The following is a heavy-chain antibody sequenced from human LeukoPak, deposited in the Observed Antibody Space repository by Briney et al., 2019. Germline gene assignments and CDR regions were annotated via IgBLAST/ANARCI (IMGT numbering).Heavy chain of an antibody. D-gene: IGHD3-16*01. CDR2: IYYSGST. J-gene: IGHJ6*04. CDR1: GGSISSSGYS. CDR3: ARDLGSSTPSGV. V-gene: IGHV4-39*07. Sequence: PSETLSLTCTVSGGSISSSGYSWGWIRQPPGKGLEWIGTIYYSGSTYYNPSLKSRVTISIDTSKNQFSLKLNSLTAADTAVYYCARDLGSSTPSGVWGKGTTVTVSS.